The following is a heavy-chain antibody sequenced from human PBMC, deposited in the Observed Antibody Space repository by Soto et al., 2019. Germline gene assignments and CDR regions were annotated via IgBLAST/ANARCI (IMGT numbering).Heavy chain of an antibody. CDR1: GSNFMPYG. CDR3: ARYCSGGSCYLAPSGDAFDI. J-gene: IGHJ3*02. V-gene: IGHV1-69*01. D-gene: IGHD2-15*01. CDR2: IIPIFGTA. Sequence: VASVTVSCTASGSNFMPYGVSWVRQAPGQGLEWMGGIIPIFGTANYAQKFQGRVTITADESTSTAYMELSSLRSEDTAVYYCARYCSGGSCYLAPSGDAFDIWGQGTMVTV.